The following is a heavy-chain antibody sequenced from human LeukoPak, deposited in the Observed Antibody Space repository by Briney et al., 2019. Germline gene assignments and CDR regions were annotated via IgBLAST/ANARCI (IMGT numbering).Heavy chain of an antibody. Sequence: GGSLRLSCAASGFTFSSYAMSWVRQAPGKGLEWVALISHDGNNKYYADSVKGRFTTSRDDSKNTLYLQMNSLRAEDTAVYYCAKPSGYPYNYYYYYGMDVWGQGTTVTVSS. V-gene: IGHV3-30*18. CDR3: AKPSGYPYNYYYYYGMDV. J-gene: IGHJ6*02. CDR1: GFTFSSYA. D-gene: IGHD3-22*01. CDR2: ISHDGNNK.